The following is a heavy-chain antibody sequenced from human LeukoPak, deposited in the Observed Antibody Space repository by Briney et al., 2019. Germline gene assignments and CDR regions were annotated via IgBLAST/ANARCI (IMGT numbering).Heavy chain of an antibody. V-gene: IGHV1-8*01. CDR2: MNPNSGNT. J-gene: IGHJ6*02. CDR3: ARGGYSSGWYYDYYYGMDV. D-gene: IGHD6-19*01. CDR1: GYTFTSYD. Sequence: ASVKVSCKASGYTFTSYDINWVRQATGQGLEWMGWMNPNSGNTGYAQKFQGGVTMTRNTSISTAYMELSSLRSEDTAVYYCARGGYSSGWYYDYYYGMDVWGQGTTVTVSS.